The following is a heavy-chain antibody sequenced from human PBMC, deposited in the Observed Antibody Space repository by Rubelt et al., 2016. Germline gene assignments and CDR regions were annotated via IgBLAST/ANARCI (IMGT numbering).Heavy chain of an antibody. CDR2: MNPNSGNT. V-gene: IGHV1-8*01. Sequence: QVQLVQSGAEVKKPGASVKVSCKASEYTFTSYDINWVRQATGQGLEWMGWMNPNSGNTGYAQKFQGRVTMTSDTSISTAYMELSSLTSEDTAVYYCARSKALVIDFDYWGQGTLVTVSS. CDR1: EYTFTSYD. J-gene: IGHJ4*02. CDR3: ARSKALVIDFDY. D-gene: IGHD3-9*01.